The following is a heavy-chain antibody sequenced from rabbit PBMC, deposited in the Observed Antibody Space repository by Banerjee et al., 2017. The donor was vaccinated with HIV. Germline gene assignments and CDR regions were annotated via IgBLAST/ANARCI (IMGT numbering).Heavy chain of an antibody. Sequence: QEQLKETGGGLVQPGGSLTLTCTASGFSFSNKYVMSWVRQAPGKGLEWIACINSSSGNTVYATWAKGRFTISKTSSTTVTLQMTSLTAADTATYFCARRGSDWGDDLWGPGTLVTVS. J-gene: IGHJ4*01. CDR3: ARRGSDWGDDL. CDR1: GFSFSNKYV. CDR2: INSSSGNT. D-gene: IGHD4-1*01. V-gene: IGHV1S45*01.